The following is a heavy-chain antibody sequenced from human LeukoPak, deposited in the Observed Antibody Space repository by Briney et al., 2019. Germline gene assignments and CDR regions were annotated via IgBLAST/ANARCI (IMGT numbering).Heavy chain of an antibody. Sequence: GGSLRLSCAASGFTVSSNYMSWVRPAPGKGLEWVSVIYSGGSTYYADSVKGRFTISRDNSKNTLYLQMSSMRAEDTAVYYCARGYSYGATVDYWGQGTLVTVSS. V-gene: IGHV3-53*01. J-gene: IGHJ4*02. CDR2: IYSGGST. D-gene: IGHD5-18*01. CDR3: ARGYSYGATVDY. CDR1: GFTVSSNY.